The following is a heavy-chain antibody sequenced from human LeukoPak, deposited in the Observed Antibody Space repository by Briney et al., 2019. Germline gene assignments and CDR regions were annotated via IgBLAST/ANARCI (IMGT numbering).Heavy chain of an antibody. V-gene: IGHV4-30-4*01. J-gene: IGHJ3*02. D-gene: IGHD3-3*01. Sequence: SETLSLTCTVSGGSISSGDYYWSWIRQPAGKGLEWIGYIYYSGSTYYNPSLKSRVTISVDTSKNQFSLKLSSVTAADTAVYYCARGFWSGPTFDIWGQGTMVTVSS. CDR1: GGSISSGDYY. CDR3: ARGFWSGPTFDI. CDR2: IYYSGST.